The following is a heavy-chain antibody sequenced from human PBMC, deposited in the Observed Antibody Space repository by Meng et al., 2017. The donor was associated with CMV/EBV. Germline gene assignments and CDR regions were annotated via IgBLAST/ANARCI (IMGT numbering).Heavy chain of an antibody. V-gene: IGHV3-74*01. CDR2: INSDGSST. Sequence: GESLKISCADSGFTFSSYWMHWVRQAPGKGLVWVSRINSDGSSTSYADSVKGRFTISRDNAKNTLYLQMNSLRAEDTAVYYCARGYSNYYYYYGMDVWGQGTTVTVSS. J-gene: IGHJ6*02. CDR3: ARGYSNYYYYYGMDV. D-gene: IGHD4-11*01. CDR1: GFTFSSYW.